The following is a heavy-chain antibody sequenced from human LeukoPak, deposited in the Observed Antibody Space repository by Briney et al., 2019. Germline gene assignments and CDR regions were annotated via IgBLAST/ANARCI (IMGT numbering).Heavy chain of an antibody. CDR1: GFTFSGYG. CDR3: ARDRGSYFDY. D-gene: IGHD3-10*01. CDR2: IWYDGSNK. V-gene: IGHV3-33*01. Sequence: PGGSLRLSCAASGFTFSGYGMHWVRQAPGKGLEWVAVIWYDGSNKYYVDSVKGRFTISRDNAKNSLYLQMNSLRDEDTAVYYCARDRGSYFDYWGQGTLVTVSS. J-gene: IGHJ4*02.